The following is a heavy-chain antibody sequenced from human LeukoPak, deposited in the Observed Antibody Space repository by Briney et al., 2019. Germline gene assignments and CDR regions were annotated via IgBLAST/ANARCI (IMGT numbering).Heavy chain of an antibody. CDR1: GFTFSSYA. CDR3: AKDANGGSWRYFDY. J-gene: IGHJ4*02. V-gene: IGHV3-23*01. Sequence: GGSLRLSCAASGFTFSSYAMSWVRQAPGKGLEWVSSISGSGGSTYYADSVKGRFTISRDNSKNTLYLRMNSLRAEDTAVYYCAKDANGGSWRYFDYWGQGTLVTVSS. D-gene: IGHD6-13*01. CDR2: ISGSGGST.